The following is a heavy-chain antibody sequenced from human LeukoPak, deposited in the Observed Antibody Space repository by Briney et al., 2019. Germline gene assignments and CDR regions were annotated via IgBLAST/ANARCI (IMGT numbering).Heavy chain of an antibody. CDR2: INQDGSEE. Sequence: GGSLRLSCAASGFTFSHYWMTWVRQAPGKGLEWVANINQDGSEEFYVDSLKGRFTISRDNAKNSLNLQINSLRADDTAIYYCARDSGRFYIDYWGQGTLVTVSS. J-gene: IGHJ4*02. CDR1: GFTFSHYW. V-gene: IGHV3-7*03. D-gene: IGHD1-26*01. CDR3: ARDSGRFYIDY.